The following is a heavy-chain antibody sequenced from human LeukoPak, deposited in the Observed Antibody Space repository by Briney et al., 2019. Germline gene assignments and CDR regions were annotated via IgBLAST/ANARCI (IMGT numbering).Heavy chain of an antibody. J-gene: IGHJ4*02. CDR2: ISGSADST. CDR1: GFTFSSYA. D-gene: IGHD2-15*01. CDR3: AKDRHRYCSGGSCYGPDY. V-gene: IGHV3-23*01. Sequence: GGSLRLSCAASGFTFSSYAMTWVRQAPGKGLEWVSLISGSADSTYYADSVRGRFIISRDNSKNTLYLQMNSLRAEDTAVYYCAKDRHRYCSGGSCYGPDYWSQGTLVTVSS.